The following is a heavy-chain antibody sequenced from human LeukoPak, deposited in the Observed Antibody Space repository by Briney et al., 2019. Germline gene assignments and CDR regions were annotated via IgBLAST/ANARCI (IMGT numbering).Heavy chain of an antibody. CDR2: MNPNSANT. Sequence: TSVKVSCKASGYTFTRYDINWVRQSTSQGLECMGWMNPNSANTGYAQTFQARVTITSNTSITTAYIPLSSLLSAAPAGYYFATDDYWGQGTLVTVSS. J-gene: IGHJ4*02. CDR1: GYTFTRYD. CDR3: ATDDY. V-gene: IGHV1-8*03.